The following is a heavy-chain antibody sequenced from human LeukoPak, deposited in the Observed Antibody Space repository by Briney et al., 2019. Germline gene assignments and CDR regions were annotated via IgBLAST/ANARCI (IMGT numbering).Heavy chain of an antibody. CDR2: ISGSGGST. J-gene: IGHJ5*02. D-gene: IGHD3-10*01. Sequence: PGGSLRLSCAASGFTFSSYRMNWVRQAPGKGLEWVSAISGSGGSTYYADSVKGRFTISRDNSKNTLYLQMNSLRAEDTAVYYCAKDLPRGVRPSWFDPWGQGTLVTVSS. V-gene: IGHV3-23*01. CDR1: GFTFSSYR. CDR3: AKDLPRGVRPSWFDP.